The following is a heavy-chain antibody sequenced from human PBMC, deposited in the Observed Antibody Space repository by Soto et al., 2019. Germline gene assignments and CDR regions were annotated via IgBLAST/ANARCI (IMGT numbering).Heavy chain of an antibody. CDR1: GDSVSSNSAA. V-gene: IGHV6-1*01. D-gene: IGHD6-13*01. CDR3: ARDALCGSSCHQVFDY. CDR2: TYYRSKWYN. Sequence: SQTLSLTCAISGDSVSSNSAAWNWIRQSPSRGLEWLGRTYYRSKWYNDYAVSVKSRITINPATSKNQFSLQLNSVTPEDTAVYYCARDALCGSSCHQVFDYWGQGTLVTVSS. J-gene: IGHJ4*02.